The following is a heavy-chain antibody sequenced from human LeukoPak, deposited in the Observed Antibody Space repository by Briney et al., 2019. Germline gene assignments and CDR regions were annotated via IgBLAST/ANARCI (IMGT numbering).Heavy chain of an antibody. D-gene: IGHD3-16*01. CDR2: ISSSGSTI. J-gene: IGHJ1*01. V-gene: IGHV3-48*03. CDR3: AKDDDWGRFNH. CDR1: GITFSSYE. Sequence: GGSLRLSCAASGITFSSYEMNWVRQAPGKGLEWVSYISSSGSTIYYADSVKGRFTISRDNAKNSLYLQLNSLRAEDTAMYYCAKDDDWGRFNHWGQGTLVTVSS.